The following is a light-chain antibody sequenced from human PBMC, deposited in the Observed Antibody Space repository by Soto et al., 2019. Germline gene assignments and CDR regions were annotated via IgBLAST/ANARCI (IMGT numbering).Light chain of an antibody. V-gene: IGLV1-44*01. J-gene: IGLJ3*02. CDR3: SAWYGSLSAVL. CDR1: TSNIGTYT. CDR2: LTA. Sequence: QSVLTQSPSASGTPGQRVTISCSGSTSNIGTYTLNWYQQLPGTTPTLLINLTAQRPSGVPHRFSGSNSGTSASLPIIWRQQEDEEEYYCSAWYGSLSAVLFGGGTKLTVL.